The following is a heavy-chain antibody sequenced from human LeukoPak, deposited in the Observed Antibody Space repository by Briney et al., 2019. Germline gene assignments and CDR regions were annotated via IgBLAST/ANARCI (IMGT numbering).Heavy chain of an antibody. Sequence: ASVKVSCKASGYTFTSYGISWVRQAPGQGLEWMGWISAYNGNTNYAQKLQGRATMTTDTSTSTAYMELRSLRSDDTAVYYCARESRLYLAFDYWGQGTLVTVSS. CDR2: ISAYNGNT. J-gene: IGHJ4*02. CDR3: ARESRLYLAFDY. CDR1: GYTFTSYG. V-gene: IGHV1-18*01. D-gene: IGHD5/OR15-5a*01.